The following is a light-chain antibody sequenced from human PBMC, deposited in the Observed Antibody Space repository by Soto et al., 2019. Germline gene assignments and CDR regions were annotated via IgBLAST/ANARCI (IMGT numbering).Light chain of an antibody. CDR1: SSDVGGYNY. Sequence: QSALTQPRSVSGSPGQSVTISCTGTSSDVGGYNYVSWYQQHPGKAPKLMIYDVSKRPSGVPDRFSGSKSGNTASLTISGLQAEDAADYYCCSYAGSYTFFGTGTKVTVL. CDR3: CSYAGSYTF. J-gene: IGLJ1*01. V-gene: IGLV2-11*01. CDR2: DVS.